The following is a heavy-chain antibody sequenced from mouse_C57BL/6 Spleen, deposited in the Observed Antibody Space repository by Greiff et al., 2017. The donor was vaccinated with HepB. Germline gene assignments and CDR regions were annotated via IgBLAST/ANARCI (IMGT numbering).Heavy chain of an antibody. CDR1: GFTIKDYY. CDR3: ARGGTTVSYCDFGG. Sequence: VQLQQSGAELVKPGASVKLSCTASGFTIKDYYMHWVKQRPEQGLEWIGRIDPEDGDTNYDPKFQGKATMTADTSSNTAYLQLSSLTSEDTAVYYCARGGTTVSYCDFGGWGTGTTVTVAT. CDR2: IDPEDGDT. J-gene: IGHJ1*03. V-gene: IGHV14-1*01. D-gene: IGHD1-1*01.